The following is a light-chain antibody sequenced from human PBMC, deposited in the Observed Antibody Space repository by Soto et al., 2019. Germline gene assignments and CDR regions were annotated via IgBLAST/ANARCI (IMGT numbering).Light chain of an antibody. V-gene: IGKV3-20*01. Sequence: EIVLTQSPVTLSLSPLERATLSCIASQSVSSYLAWYQQKPGQAPRLLIYGASSRATGIPDRFSGSGSGTDFTLTISRLEPEDFAVYYCQQYGSSPRTFGQGTRLEIK. J-gene: IGKJ5*01. CDR2: GAS. CDR3: QQYGSSPRT. CDR1: QSVSSY.